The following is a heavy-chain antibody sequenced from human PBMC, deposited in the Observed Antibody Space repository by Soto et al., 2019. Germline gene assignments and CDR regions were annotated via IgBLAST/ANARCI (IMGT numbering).Heavy chain of an antibody. CDR2: IIPIFGTA. V-gene: IGHV1-69*13. D-gene: IGHD5-18*01. CDR3: ASPGDTAMVDFDY. CDR1: GGTFSSYA. J-gene: IGHJ4*02. Sequence: GASVKVSCKASGGTFSSYAISWVRQAPGQGLEWMGGIIPIFGTANYAQKFQGRVTITADESTSTAYMELSSLRSEDTAVYYCASPGDTAMVDFDYWGQGTLVTAPQ.